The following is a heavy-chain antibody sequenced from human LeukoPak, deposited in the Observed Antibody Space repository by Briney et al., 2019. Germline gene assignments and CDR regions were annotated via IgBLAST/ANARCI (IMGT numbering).Heavy chain of an antibody. D-gene: IGHD2-21*02. J-gene: IGHJ4*02. CDR3: ARDVPAYCGSDCYGSNDY. CDR1: GFTFSSCS. Sequence: GGSLRLSRAASGFTFSSCSMNWVREAPGKGLEWVSSISSSSSYIYYADSVKGRFTISRDNAKNSLYLQMNSLRAEDTAVYYCARDVPAYCGSDCYGSNDYWGQGTLVTVSS. V-gene: IGHV3-21*01. CDR2: ISSSSSYI.